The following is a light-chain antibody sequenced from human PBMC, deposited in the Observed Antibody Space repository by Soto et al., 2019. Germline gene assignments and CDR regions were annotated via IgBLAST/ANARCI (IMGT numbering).Light chain of an antibody. CDR3: CSYTPGGDYL. CDR2: DVS. V-gene: IGLV2-14*01. CDR1: SRDVGGYNA. J-gene: IGLJ1*01. Sequence: QSALTQPASVSGAPGLSIAISCTGSSRDVGGYNAVSWYQQQPGKVPKLMIYDVSNRPSGVSNRFSGSKSGNTASLTISGPQAEAAGDYYSCSYTPGGDYLFGTGTKLTVL.